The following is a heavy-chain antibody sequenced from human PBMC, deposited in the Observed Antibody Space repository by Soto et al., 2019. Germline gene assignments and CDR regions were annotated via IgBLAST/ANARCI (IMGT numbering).Heavy chain of an antibody. CDR2: IFSNDEK. Sequence: QVTLKESGPVLVKPTETLTLTCTVSGFSLSNARMGVSWIRQPPGKALEWLAHIFSNDEKSYSTSLKSRLTTSXDXFKSQVVLTMTNMDPVDTATYYCARMTTVTKGAFDIWGQGTMVTVSS. V-gene: IGHV2-26*01. CDR1: GFSLSNARMG. CDR3: ARMTTVTKGAFDI. J-gene: IGHJ3*02. D-gene: IGHD4-17*01.